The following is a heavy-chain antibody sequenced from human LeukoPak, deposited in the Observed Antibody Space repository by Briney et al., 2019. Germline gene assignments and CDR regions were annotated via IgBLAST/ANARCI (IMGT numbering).Heavy chain of an antibody. CDR2: ISYLGTT. CDR3: ATFSFGRNWFDP. D-gene: IGHD5-18*01. J-gene: IGHJ5*02. Sequence: SETLSLTCTVSGGSISNYYWNWIRQPPGKGPEWIAYISYLGTTNYNPSLKSQVTISEDTSKNQFSLKLSSVTAADTAVYYCATFSFGRNWFDPWGQGTLVTVSS. V-gene: IGHV4-59*08. CDR1: GGSISNYY.